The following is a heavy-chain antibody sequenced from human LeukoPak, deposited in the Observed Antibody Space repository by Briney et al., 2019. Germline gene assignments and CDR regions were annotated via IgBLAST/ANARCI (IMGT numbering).Heavy chain of an antibody. CDR3: AKEVPAAIYYFDY. D-gene: IGHD2-2*01. V-gene: IGHV3-23*01. Sequence: ETLSLTCAVYGGSFSGYYWSWIRQPPGKGLEWVSAISGSGGSTYYADSVKGRFTISRDNSKNTLYLQMNSLRAEDTAVYYCAKEVPAAIYYFDYWGQGTLVTVSS. CDR1: GGSFSGYY. J-gene: IGHJ4*02. CDR2: ISGSGGST.